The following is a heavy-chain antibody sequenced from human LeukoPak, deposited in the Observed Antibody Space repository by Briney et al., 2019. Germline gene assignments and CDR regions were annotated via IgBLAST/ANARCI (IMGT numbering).Heavy chain of an antibody. J-gene: IGHJ4*02. V-gene: IGHV4-4*07. CDR1: GGSISSYY. CDR3: ARDLYYYDSSGYSRRFDY. CDR2: IYASGST. D-gene: IGHD3-22*01. Sequence: PSETLSLTCTVSGGSISSYYWSWIRQPAGKGLEWIGRIYASGSTNYNPSLKSRVTMSVDTSKNQFSLKLSSVTAADTAVYYCARDLYYYDSSGYSRRFDYWGQGTLVTVSS.